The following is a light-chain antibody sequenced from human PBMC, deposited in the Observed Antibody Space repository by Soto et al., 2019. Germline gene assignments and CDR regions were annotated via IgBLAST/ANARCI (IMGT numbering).Light chain of an antibody. CDR1: SSDVGGYTY. CDR3: TSYTSSSTPYV. J-gene: IGLJ7*02. Sequence: QSALTQPASVSGSPGQSITISCAGTSSDVGGYTYVSWYQQHPGKAPKLMIYDVSNRPSGVSNRFSGSKSGNTASLTISGLQAEDEADYYCTSYTSSSTPYVFGGGTKLTAL. CDR2: DVS. V-gene: IGLV2-14*01.